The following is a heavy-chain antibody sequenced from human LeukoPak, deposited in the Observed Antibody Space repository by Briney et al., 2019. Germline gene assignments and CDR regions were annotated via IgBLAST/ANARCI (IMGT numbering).Heavy chain of an antibody. CDR3: VRGGCRSTSCYDY. CDR2: IWYDGSEK. CDR1: GFTFSSYG. J-gene: IGHJ4*02. D-gene: IGHD2-2*01. V-gene: IGHV3-33*01. Sequence: PGRSLRLSCAASGFTFSSYGMHWVRQAPGKGLVWLAVIWYDGSEKYYAGSVKGRVTISRDNSKNTLYLQMSSLRVEDTALYYCVRGGCRSTSCYDYWGQGTLVTVSS.